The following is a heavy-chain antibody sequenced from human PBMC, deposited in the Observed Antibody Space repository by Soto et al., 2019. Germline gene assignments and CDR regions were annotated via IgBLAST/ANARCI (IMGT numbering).Heavy chain of an antibody. J-gene: IGHJ3*02. CDR3: ARTSYDILTGRLDAFDI. V-gene: IGHV4-30-2*01. CDR2: IYHSGST. CDR1: GGSISSGGSP. Sequence: PSGTLSLTCAVSGGSISSGGSPWRWIRQPPGKGLEWVGYIYHSGSTYYSPSLKSRVIISVDRSKKQFSLKLRSVTAADTAVYYCARTSYDILTGRLDAFDICLPGAVVT. D-gene: IGHD3-9*01.